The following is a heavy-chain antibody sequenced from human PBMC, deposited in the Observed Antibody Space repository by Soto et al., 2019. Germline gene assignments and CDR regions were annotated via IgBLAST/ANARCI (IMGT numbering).Heavy chain of an antibody. CDR1: GFTFSDYY. J-gene: IGHJ4*02. D-gene: IGHD3-22*01. CDR3: ARDLRYYDSTGYFDY. Sequence: GGSLRLSCAASGFTFSDYYTSWIRQAPGKGLEWVSYISSSDTIISYADSVKGRFTISRDNAKNSLYLQMNSLRAEDTAVYYCARDLRYYDSTGYFDYCGQRTLVTLCS. CDR2: ISSSDTII. V-gene: IGHV3-11*01.